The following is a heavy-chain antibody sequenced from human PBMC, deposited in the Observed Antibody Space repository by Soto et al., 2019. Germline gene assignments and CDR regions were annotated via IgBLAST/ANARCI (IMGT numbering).Heavy chain of an antibody. CDR1: GFTFSSYA. CDR3: AKDRPVLLWFGELFVN. Sequence: GGSLRLSCAASGFTFSSYAMSWVRQAPGKGLEWVSAISGSGGRTYYADSVKGRFTISRDNSKNTLYLQMNSLRAEDTAVYYCAKDRPVLLWFGELFVNWGQGTLVTVSS. J-gene: IGHJ4*02. D-gene: IGHD3-10*01. V-gene: IGHV3-23*01. CDR2: ISGSGGRT.